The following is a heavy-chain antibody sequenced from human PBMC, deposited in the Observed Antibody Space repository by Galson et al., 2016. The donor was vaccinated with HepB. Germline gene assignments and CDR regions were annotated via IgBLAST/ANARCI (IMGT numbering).Heavy chain of an antibody. D-gene: IGHD6-25*01. J-gene: IGHJ4*03. CDR3: AREHPGIAAAILDY. CDR2: IWYDGSND. CDR1: GFTFSSCG. Sequence: SLRLSCAASGFTFSSCGMHWVRQAPGKGLEWLALIWYDGSNDYYADSVKGRFTISRDNSKNTLYLQLNSLRAEDTAVYYCAREHPGIAAAILDYWGRGTTVTVSS. V-gene: IGHV3-33*01.